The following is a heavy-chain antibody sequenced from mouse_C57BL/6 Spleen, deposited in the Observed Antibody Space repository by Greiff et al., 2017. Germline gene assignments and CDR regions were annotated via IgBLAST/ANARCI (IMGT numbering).Heavy chain of an antibody. CDR3: ARGIYYYGSSYYAMDY. V-gene: IGHV1-55*01. D-gene: IGHD1-1*01. CDR1: GYTFTSYW. Sequence: QVQLQQSGAELVKPGASVKMSCKASGYTFTSYWITWVKQRPGQGLEWIGDIYPGSGSTNYNEKFKSKATLTVDTSSSTAYMQLSSLTSEDSAVYYCARGIYYYGSSYYAMDYWGQGTSVTVSS. CDR2: IYPGSGST. J-gene: IGHJ4*01.